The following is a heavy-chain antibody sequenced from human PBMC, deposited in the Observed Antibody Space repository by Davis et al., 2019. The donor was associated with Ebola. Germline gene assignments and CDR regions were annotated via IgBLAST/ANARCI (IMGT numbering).Heavy chain of an antibody. CDR3: ARGNYGDYIVLYYYNMDV. CDR1: GGSISSYY. Sequence: SETLSLTCTVSGGSISSYYWSWIRQAPGKGLEWIGNIHYLGNTNYNPSLKSRVTMSVDTSKNQFSLKLSSVTAADTAVYYCARGNYGDYIVLYYYNMDVWGQGTTVTVSS. D-gene: IGHD4-17*01. V-gene: IGHV4-59*01. CDR2: IHYLGNT. J-gene: IGHJ6*02.